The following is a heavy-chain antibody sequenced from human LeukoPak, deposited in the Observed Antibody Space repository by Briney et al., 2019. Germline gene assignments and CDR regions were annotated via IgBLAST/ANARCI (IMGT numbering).Heavy chain of an antibody. D-gene: IGHD2-21*01. CDR1: GFTFSSYW. CDR2: IKQDGSEK. V-gene: IGHV3-7*01. CDR3: ARYCGGDCYGMDA. J-gene: IGHJ6*02. Sequence: GSLRLSCTASGFTFSSYWMSWVRQAPGKGLEWEANIKQDGSEKDYVDSVKGRFTISRDNAKNSLYLQMNSLRAEDTAVYYCARYCGGDCYGMDAWGQGTTVTVSS.